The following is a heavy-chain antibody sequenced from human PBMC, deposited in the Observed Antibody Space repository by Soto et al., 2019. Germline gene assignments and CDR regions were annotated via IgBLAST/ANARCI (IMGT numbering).Heavy chain of an antibody. CDR2: IYWDDDK. Sequence: QITLKESGPTLVRPTQTLTLTCTFSGFSLTTSGVGVGWIRQPPGKALEWLAVIYWDDDKRYSSSLKSRLTITKDTSKNQVVLTMTNMDPVDTATYYCVPHPYYGLGSYSFDYWGQGTLVTVSS. V-gene: IGHV2-5*02. J-gene: IGHJ4*02. CDR3: VPHPYYGLGSYSFDY. CDR1: GFSLTTSGVG. D-gene: IGHD3-10*01.